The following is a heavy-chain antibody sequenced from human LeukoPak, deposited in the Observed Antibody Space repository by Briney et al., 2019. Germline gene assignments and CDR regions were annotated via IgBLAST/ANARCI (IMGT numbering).Heavy chain of an antibody. V-gene: IGHV3-33*06. CDR1: GFTFSSYG. D-gene: IGHD5-18*01. CDR3: AKEAIQLWPIFDY. J-gene: IGHJ4*02. Sequence: PGGSLRLSCAASGFTFSSYGMHWVRQAPGKGLEWVAVIWYDGSNKYYADSVKGRFIISRDNSKNTLYLQMNSLRAEDTAVYYCAKEAIQLWPIFDYWGQGTLVTVSS. CDR2: IWYDGSNK.